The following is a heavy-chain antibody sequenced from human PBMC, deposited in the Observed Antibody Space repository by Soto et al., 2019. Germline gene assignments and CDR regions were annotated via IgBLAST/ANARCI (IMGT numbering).Heavy chain of an antibody. Sequence: ASVKVSCKASGYTFTSYGISWVRQAPGQGLEWMGWISAYNGNTNYAQKLQGRVTMTTDTSTSTAYMELRSLRSDDTAVYYCARSAVSSWSPNYYYYYGMDFWGQGTTVTVSS. V-gene: IGHV1-18*01. CDR1: GYTFTSYG. CDR3: ARSAVSSWSPNYYYYYGMDF. CDR2: ISAYNGNT. J-gene: IGHJ6*02. D-gene: IGHD6-13*01.